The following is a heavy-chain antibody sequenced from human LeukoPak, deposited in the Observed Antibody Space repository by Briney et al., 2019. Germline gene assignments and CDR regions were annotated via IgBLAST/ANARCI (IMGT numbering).Heavy chain of an antibody. V-gene: IGHV3-23*01. D-gene: IGHD6-13*01. CDR1: GFTFNNFA. J-gene: IGHJ4*02. CDR3: AKALEQETVIALDS. CDR2: ISGSGGST. Sequence: PGGSLRLSCAASGFTFNNFAMSWVRQAPGKGLEWVSLISGSGGSTYYADSVKGRFTISRDNSKNTLYLQMNSLRAEDTSIYFCAKALEQETVIALDSWGQGTLVTVSS.